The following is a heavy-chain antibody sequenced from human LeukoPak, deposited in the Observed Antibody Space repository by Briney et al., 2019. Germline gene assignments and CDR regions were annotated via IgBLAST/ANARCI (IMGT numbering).Heavy chain of an antibody. Sequence: GGSLRLSCAASRFHVSSHFMSWVPQATGKGVEWLSVIYSSGSTYYADSVKGRFTISRDNSKNTLHLKMNTLRAEDTAVYYCASRIATAGSVDYWGQGTLVTVSS. D-gene: IGHD6-13*01. J-gene: IGHJ4*02. CDR3: ASRIATAGSVDY. CDR2: IYSSGST. CDR1: RFHVSSHF. V-gene: IGHV3-53*01.